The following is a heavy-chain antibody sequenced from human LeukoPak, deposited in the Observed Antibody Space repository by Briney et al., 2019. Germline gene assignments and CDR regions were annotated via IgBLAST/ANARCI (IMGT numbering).Heavy chain of an antibody. CDR1: GGSISSGSYY. J-gene: IGHJ4*02. V-gene: IGHV4-61*09. D-gene: IGHD6-19*01. Sequence: SETLSLTRTVSGGSISSGSYYWTWIRQPAGKGLEWIGHLYTSGTTSYNPSLQSRVTISADTSKHQFSLRLTSVTAADTAVYYCARAGGSVGWYGTIDSWGQGTLVTVSS. CDR2: LYTSGTT. CDR3: ARAGGSVGWYGTIDS.